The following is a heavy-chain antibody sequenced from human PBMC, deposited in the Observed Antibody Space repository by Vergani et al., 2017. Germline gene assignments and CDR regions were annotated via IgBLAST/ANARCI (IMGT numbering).Heavy chain of an antibody. V-gene: IGHV3-15*01. CDR2: IKSKTDGGTT. CDR1: GFTFSNAW. D-gene: IGHD2-2*01. Sequence: EVQLVESGGGLVQPGGSLRLSCAASGFTFSNAWMSWVRQAPGKGLEWVGRIKSKTDGGTTDYAAPVKGRFTISRDDSKNTLYLQMNSLKTEDTAVYYCARGQDIVVVPAAMSFGYYYGMDVWGQGTTVTVSS. CDR3: ARGQDIVVVPAAMSFGYYYGMDV. J-gene: IGHJ6*02.